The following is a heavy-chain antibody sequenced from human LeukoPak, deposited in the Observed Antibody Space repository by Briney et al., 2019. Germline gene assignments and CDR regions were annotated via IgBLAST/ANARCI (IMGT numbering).Heavy chain of an antibody. D-gene: IGHD2-2*01. CDR2: IYYSGST. CDR3: ASDGSRYCSSTSCYREGYYYYMDV. Sequence: KPLETLSLTCTVSGGSISSYYWSWIRQPPGKGLEWIGYIYYSGSTNYNPSLKSRVTISVDTSKNQFSLKLSSVTAADTAVYYCASDGSRYCSSTSCYREGYYYYMDVWGKGTTVTVSS. J-gene: IGHJ6*03. CDR1: GGSISSYY. V-gene: IGHV4-59*01.